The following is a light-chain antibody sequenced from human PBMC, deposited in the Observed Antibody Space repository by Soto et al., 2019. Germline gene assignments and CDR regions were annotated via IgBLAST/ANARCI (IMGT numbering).Light chain of an antibody. CDR2: DVS. CDR3: SSYTSSSTYV. Sequence: QSALTQPASVSGSPGQSITISCTGTSSDVGGYNYVSWYQPHPGKAPKLMIYDVSNRTSGVSNRFSGSKSGNTASLTISGLKSEDEADYYCSSYTSSSTYVFGTGTKLTVL. CDR1: SSDVGGYNY. V-gene: IGLV2-14*01. J-gene: IGLJ1*01.